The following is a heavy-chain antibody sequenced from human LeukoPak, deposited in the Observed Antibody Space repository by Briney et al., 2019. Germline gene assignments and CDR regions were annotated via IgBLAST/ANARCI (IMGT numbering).Heavy chain of an antibody. CDR3: ARFTMIASFDY. Sequence: PGGSLRLSCAASGFTFSSYSMNWVRQAPGKGLEWVSYISSSSSTIYYADSVKGRFTISRDNAKNSLYLQMNSLRAEDTAVYYCARFTMIASFDYWGQGTLVTVSS. V-gene: IGHV3-48*04. CDR1: GFTFSSYS. CDR2: ISSSSSTI. D-gene: IGHD3-22*01. J-gene: IGHJ4*02.